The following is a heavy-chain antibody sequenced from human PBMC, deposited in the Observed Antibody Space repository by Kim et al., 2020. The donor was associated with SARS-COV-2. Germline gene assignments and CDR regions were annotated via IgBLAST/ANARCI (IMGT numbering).Heavy chain of an antibody. Sequence: ASVKVSCKASGYTFTSYAMHWVRQAPGQRLEWMGWINAGNGNTKYSQKFQGRVTITRDTSASTAYMELSSLRSEDTAVYYCARELPVEMATEPWDPFPFFDYWGQGTLVTVSS. J-gene: IGHJ4*02. D-gene: IGHD5-12*01. CDR1: GYTFTSYA. CDR2: INAGNGNT. V-gene: IGHV1-3*01. CDR3: ARELPVEMATEPWDPFPFFDY.